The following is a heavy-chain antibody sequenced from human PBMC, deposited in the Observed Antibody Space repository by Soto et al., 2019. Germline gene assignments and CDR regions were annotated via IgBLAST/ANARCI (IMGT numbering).Heavy chain of an antibody. CDR2: ISSSGTTI. CDR1: GFTISDYY. V-gene: IGHV3-11*01. Sequence: QVQLVESGGGLVKPGGSLRLSCAASGFTISDYYMSWIRQAPGKGLEWVSYISSSGTTIYYAGSVKGRFTISRDNAKNSLDLHMNSLRAEDTAVYYCASDHQLSTVAGVDNWGQGTLVTVSS. D-gene: IGHD6-19*01. CDR3: ASDHQLSTVAGVDN. J-gene: IGHJ4*02.